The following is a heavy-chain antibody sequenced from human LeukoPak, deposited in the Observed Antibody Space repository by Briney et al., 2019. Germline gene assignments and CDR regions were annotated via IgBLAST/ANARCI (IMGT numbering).Heavy chain of an antibody. V-gene: IGHV3-48*04. CDR1: GFTFSSYS. CDR3: ARAMSYYYDSSGYTG. CDR2: ISSSSSTI. D-gene: IGHD3-22*01. Sequence: GGSLRLSCAASGFTFSSYSMNWVRQAPGKGLEWVSYISSSSSTIYYADSVKGRFTISRDNAKNSLYLQMNSLRAEDTAVYYCARAMSYYYDSSGYTGWGQGTLVTVSS. J-gene: IGHJ4*02.